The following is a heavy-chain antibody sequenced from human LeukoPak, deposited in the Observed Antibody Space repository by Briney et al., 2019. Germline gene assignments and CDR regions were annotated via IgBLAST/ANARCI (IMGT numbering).Heavy chain of an antibody. CDR3: ARGPYYYDSSGYYYY. CDR1: GGSISSYY. J-gene: IGHJ4*02. D-gene: IGHD3-22*01. V-gene: IGHV4-4*07. CDR2: IYTSGST. Sequence: KPSETLSLTCTVSGGSISSYYWSWIRQPAGKGLEWIGRIYTSGSTNYNPSLKSRVTMSVDTSKNQFSLKLSSVTAADTAVYYCARGPYYYDSSGYYYYWGQGTLVTLSS.